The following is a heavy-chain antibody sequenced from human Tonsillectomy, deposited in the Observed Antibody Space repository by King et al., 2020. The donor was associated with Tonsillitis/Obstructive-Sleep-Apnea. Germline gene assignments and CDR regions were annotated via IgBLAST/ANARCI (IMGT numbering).Heavy chain of an antibody. V-gene: IGHV4-34*01. CDR3: ARGTTETAFDI. CDR2: INHGGST. Sequence: VQLQQWGAGLLKPSETLSLTCAVYGGSCTGYYWTWIRQSPRTGLEWIGEINHGGSTNHNPSLTGRVTVSVDTSKNQFSLNLNSVTAADTAVYYCARGTTETAFDIWGQGTMVTVSS. J-gene: IGHJ3*02. D-gene: IGHD4-17*01. CDR1: GGSCTGYY.